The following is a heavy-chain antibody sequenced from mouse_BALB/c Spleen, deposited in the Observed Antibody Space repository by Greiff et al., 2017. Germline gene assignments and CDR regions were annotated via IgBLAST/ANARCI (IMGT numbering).Heavy chain of an antibody. J-gene: IGHJ4*01. V-gene: IGHV5-12-2*01. Sequence: EVKLVESGGGLVQPGGSLKLSCAASGFTFSRYTMSWVRRTPEKRLEWVAYISNGGGSTYYPDTVKGRFTISRDNAKNTLYLRMSSLKSEDTAMYYCASRLGAAMDYGGQGTSVTVSS. CDR2: ISNGGGST. CDR3: ASRLGAAMDY. D-gene: IGHD4-1*01. CDR1: GFTFSRYT.